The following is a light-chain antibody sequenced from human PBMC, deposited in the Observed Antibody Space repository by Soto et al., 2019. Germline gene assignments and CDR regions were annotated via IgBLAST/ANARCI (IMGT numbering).Light chain of an antibody. Sequence: IQMTQSPSSPSASVGDRVTITCRASQGVRDDVGWYQQKPGKAPKLLIYSASTLQSGVPSRFSGSGSGTDFTLTISGLQPEDFVTYSATNEINTPFLFGG. J-gene: IGKJ4*01. CDR2: SAS. CDR1: QGVRDD. V-gene: IGKV1-6*01. CDR3: TNEINTPFL.